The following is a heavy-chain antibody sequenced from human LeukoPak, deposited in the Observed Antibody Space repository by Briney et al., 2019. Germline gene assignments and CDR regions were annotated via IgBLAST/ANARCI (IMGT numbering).Heavy chain of an antibody. D-gene: IGHD6-19*01. CDR3: ARVAVAGPGYYYYYMDV. CDR2: IYHSGST. CDR1: GGSISSSSYY. J-gene: IGHJ6*03. V-gene: IGHV4-39*07. Sequence: SETLSLTCTVSGGSISSSSYYWGWIRQPPGKGLKWIGYIYHSGSTYYNPSLKSRVTISVDTSKNQFSLKLSSVTAADTAVYYCARVAVAGPGYYYYYMDVWGKGTTVTVSS.